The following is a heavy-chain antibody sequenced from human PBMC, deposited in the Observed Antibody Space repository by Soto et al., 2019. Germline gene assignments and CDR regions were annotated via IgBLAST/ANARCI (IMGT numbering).Heavy chain of an antibody. J-gene: IGHJ1*01. V-gene: IGHV3-23*01. Sequence: GGSLRLSCAASGFTFSSYAMSCVRQAPGKGLEWVSAISGSGGSTYYSDSVKCRFTISTDNSKNTLYLQMNSLRAEYTAVYYCAKDGVPYCSGGRCYRYFQHWGQGTLVTVSS. CDR2: ISGSGGST. CDR1: GFTFSSYA. CDR3: AKDGVPYCSGGRCYRYFQH. D-gene: IGHD2-15*01.